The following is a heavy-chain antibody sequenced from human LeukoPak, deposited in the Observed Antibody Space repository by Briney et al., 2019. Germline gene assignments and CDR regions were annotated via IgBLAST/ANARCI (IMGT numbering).Heavy chain of an antibody. D-gene: IGHD6-6*01. J-gene: IGHJ6*03. V-gene: IGHV5-51*01. Sequence: GESLKISCKGSGYSFTSYWIGWVRQMPGKGLEWMGIIYPGDSDTRYSPSFQGQVTISADKSISTAYLQWSSLKASDTAMYYCARPSSARVDYMDVWGKGTTVTVSS. CDR1: GYSFTSYW. CDR2: IYPGDSDT. CDR3: ARPSSARVDYMDV.